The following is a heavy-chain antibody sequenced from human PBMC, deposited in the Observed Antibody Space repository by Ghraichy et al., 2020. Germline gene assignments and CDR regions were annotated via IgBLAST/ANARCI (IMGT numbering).Heavy chain of an antibody. J-gene: IGHJ6*02. V-gene: IGHV3-66*01. CDR2: IYSGGST. Sequence: GALRLSCAASGFTVSSNYMSWVRQAPGKGLEWVSVIYSGGSTYYADSVKGRFTISRDNSKNTLYLQMNSLRAEDTAVYYCARDHGPIMVRGVRAGAYGMDVWGQGTTVTVSS. D-gene: IGHD3-10*01. CDR1: GFTVSSNY. CDR3: ARDHGPIMVRGVRAGAYGMDV.